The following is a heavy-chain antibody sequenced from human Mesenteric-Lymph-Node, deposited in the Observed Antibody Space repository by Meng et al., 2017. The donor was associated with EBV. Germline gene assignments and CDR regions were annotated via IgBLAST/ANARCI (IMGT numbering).Heavy chain of an antibody. CDR2: ISGTGRTI. CDR1: GFSFSDYY. V-gene: IGHV3-11*01. CDR3: ARVVVGTFDN. J-gene: IGHJ4*02. D-gene: IGHD2-21*01. Sequence: VQLVESGGGLGKAGGSLRLSFAASGFSFSDYYMTWIRQAPGKGLEWVAHISGTGRTIYYADSVKGRFTISSDSAKNSLFLQMNNLRAEDTAVYYCARVVVGTFDNWGQGTLVTVSS.